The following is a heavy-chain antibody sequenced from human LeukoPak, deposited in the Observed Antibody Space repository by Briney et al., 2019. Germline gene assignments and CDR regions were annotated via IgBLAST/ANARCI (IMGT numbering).Heavy chain of an antibody. V-gene: IGHV3-7*01. CDR3: SRGEGDDY. D-gene: IGHD3-10*01. CDR2: INGDESEK. CDR1: GFTFSSYL. Sequence: GGSLTLSCPASGFTFSSYLMSWVRQAPGKGLEWVANINGDESEKYFVDSVKARFTISRDNAKNSLYLQMNSLRVDDTAIYYCSRGEGDDYWGQGTLVTVSS. J-gene: IGHJ4*02.